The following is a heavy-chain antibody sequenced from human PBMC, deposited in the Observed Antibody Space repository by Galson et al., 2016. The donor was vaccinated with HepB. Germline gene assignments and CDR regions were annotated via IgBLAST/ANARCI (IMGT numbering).Heavy chain of an antibody. V-gene: IGHV4-34*01. CDR3: ARGTDRAKVGDY. CDR1: VGSFSGYY. D-gene: IGHD2-2*01. Sequence: SETLSLTCAVYVGSFSGYYLTWIRQPPGKGLEWIGEVHPSGSTYYNTSLRSRVTISVDTSRNQFSLKLTSVTAADTAVYYCARGTDRAKVGDYWGQGTLVTVSS. J-gene: IGHJ4*02. CDR2: VHPSGST.